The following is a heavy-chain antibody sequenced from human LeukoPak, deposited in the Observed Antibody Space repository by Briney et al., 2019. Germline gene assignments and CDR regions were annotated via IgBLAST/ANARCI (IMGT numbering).Heavy chain of an antibody. V-gene: IGHV4-39*07. CDR1: GGSISSSSYY. CDR3: ARAPNGRYFDY. D-gene: IGHD1-26*01. J-gene: IGHJ4*02. Sequence: PSETLSLTCTVPGGSISSSSYYWGWIRQPPGKGLEWIGSIYYSGSTYYNPSLKSRVTISVDTSKNQFSLKLSSVTAADTAVYYCARAPNGRYFDYWGQGTLVTVSS. CDR2: IYYSGST.